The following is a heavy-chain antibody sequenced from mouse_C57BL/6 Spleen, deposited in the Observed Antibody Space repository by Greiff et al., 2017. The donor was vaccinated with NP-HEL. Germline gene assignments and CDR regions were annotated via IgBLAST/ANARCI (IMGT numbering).Heavy chain of an antibody. Sequence: QVQLQQPGAELVKPGASVKLSCKASGYTFNSYWMQWVKQRPGQGLEWIGEIDPSDSYTNYNQKFKGKATLTVDTSSSTAYMQLSSLTAEDSAVYYCARRDGSGFAYWGQGTLVTVSA. CDR1: GYTFNSYW. CDR2: IDPSDSYT. V-gene: IGHV1-50*01. J-gene: IGHJ3*01. CDR3: ARRDGSGFAY. D-gene: IGHD1-1*01.